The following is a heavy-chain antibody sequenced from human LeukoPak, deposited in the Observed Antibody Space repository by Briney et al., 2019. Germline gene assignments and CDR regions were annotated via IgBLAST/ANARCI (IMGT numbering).Heavy chain of an antibody. CDR3: ARASRTNYYDSSGYWYYYYMDV. CDR2: INPSGGST. J-gene: IGHJ6*03. D-gene: IGHD3-22*01. CDR1: GYTFTSYY. V-gene: IGHV1-46*01. Sequence: GASVKVSCKASGYTFTSYYMHWARQAPGQGLEWMGIINPSGGSTSYAQKFQGRVTMTRDMSTSTVYMELSSLRSEDTAVYYCARASRTNYYDSSGYWYYYYMDVWGKGTTVTISS.